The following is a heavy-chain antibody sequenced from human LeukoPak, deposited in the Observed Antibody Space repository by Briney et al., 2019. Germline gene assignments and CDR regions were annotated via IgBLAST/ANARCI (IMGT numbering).Heavy chain of an antibody. CDR1: GGSISNYY. CDR2: INHSGST. J-gene: IGHJ4*02. V-gene: IGHV4-34*01. CDR3: ARDPRGPTGYDSPGRDTFDS. Sequence: SETLSLTCTVSGGSISNYYWSWIRQPPGKGLEWIGEINHSGSTNYNPSLKSRVTISVDTSKNQFSLKLSSVTAADTAVYYCARDPRGPTGYDSPGRDTFDSWGQGSLVAVSS. D-gene: IGHD3-22*01.